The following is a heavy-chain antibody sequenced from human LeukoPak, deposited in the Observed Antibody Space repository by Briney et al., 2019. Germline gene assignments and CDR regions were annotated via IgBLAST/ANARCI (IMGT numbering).Heavy chain of an antibody. V-gene: IGHV5-51*01. CDR2: IYPGDSDT. D-gene: IGHD3-9*01. Sequence: GESLKISCKGSGYSFTTYWIGWVRQMPGKGLEWMGIIYPGDSDTRYSPSFQGQVTMSADKSISTAYLQWSSLKASDSAMYYCARRMNYDILTGKYYFDYWGQGTLVTVSS. CDR1: GYSFTTYW. CDR3: ARRMNYDILTGKYYFDY. J-gene: IGHJ4*02.